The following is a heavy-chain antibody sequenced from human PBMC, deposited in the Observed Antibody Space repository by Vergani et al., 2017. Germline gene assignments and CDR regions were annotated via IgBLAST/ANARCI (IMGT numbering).Heavy chain of an antibody. Sequence: QVQLVQSGAEVKKPGSSVKVSCKASGGTFSSYAISWVRQAPGQGLEWMGGIIPIFGTANYAQKFQGRVTITADESTGTAYMELSSLRSEDTAGYYCARDRGYCSSTSCRYYYYYYMDVWGKGTTVTVSS. CDR3: ARDRGYCSSTSCRYYYYYYMDV. J-gene: IGHJ6*03. D-gene: IGHD2-2*01. CDR2: IIPIFGTA. V-gene: IGHV1-69*01. CDR1: GGTFSSYA.